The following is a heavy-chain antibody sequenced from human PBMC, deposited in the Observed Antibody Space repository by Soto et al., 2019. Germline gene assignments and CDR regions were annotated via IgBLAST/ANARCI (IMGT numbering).Heavy chain of an antibody. CDR1: GFTFSSYA. V-gene: IGHV3-23*01. CDR2: IGGSGHST. J-gene: IGHJ5*02. Sequence: EVQLLESGGVLVQPGGSLRLSCAASGFTFSSYAMSWVRQAPGKGLEWVSAIGGSGHSTYYADSVKGRFTISRDNSKNTLYLQMNSLRAEDTAVYYCAKDRTVVVPAAMGNWFDPWGQGTLVTVSS. D-gene: IGHD2-2*01. CDR3: AKDRTVVVPAAMGNWFDP.